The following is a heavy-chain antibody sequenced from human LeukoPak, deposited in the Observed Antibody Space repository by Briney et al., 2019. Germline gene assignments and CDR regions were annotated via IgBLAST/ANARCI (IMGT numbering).Heavy chain of an antibody. CDR2: IIPIFGTA. Sequence: GSSVTVSCKASGGTFSSYAISWVRQAPGQGLEWMGGIIPIFGTANYAQKFQGRVTITADESTSTAYMELSSLRSEDTAVYYCARGPQLVRWNWFDPWGQGTLVTVSS. CDR3: ARGPQLVRWNWFDP. V-gene: IGHV1-69*01. D-gene: IGHD6-13*01. J-gene: IGHJ5*02. CDR1: GGTFSSYA.